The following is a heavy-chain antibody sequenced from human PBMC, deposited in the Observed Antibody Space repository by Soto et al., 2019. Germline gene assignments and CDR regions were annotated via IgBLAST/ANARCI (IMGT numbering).Heavy chain of an antibody. CDR3: ARYRTGGTVFVY. CDR2: ISYSGST. CDR1: GGSDSSGSYY. Sequence: GPVVSSETLSLTCTVSGGSDSSGSYYWSWIRQPPGKGLEWIGYISYSGSTNYNSSLKSRVTISKDTSENQFSLKLSSVTAADTAVYYCARYRTGGTVFVYCGQGTLVTVSA. D-gene: IGHD1-1*01. V-gene: IGHV4-61*01. J-gene: IGHJ4*02.